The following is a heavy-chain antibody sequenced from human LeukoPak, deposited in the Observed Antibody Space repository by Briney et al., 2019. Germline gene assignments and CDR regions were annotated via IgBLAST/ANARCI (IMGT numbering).Heavy chain of an antibody. V-gene: IGHV4-34*01. Sequence: SETLSLTCAVYAESFSNFYWTWIRQPPGKGLEWIGEINHSGTTNYNPSLKSRVTISVDTSKNQFSLKLDSVTAAETAVYYCARVGPHLNKSTASDAFDLWGQGTRVTVSS. D-gene: IGHD2-21*01. CDR3: ARVGPHLNKSTASDAFDL. CDR2: INHSGTT. CDR1: AESFSNFY. J-gene: IGHJ3*01.